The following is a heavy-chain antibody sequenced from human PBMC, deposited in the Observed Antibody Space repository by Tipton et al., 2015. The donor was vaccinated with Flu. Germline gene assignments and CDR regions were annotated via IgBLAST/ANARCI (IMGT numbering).Heavy chain of an antibody. V-gene: IGHV3-21*01. CDR1: GFSFISYN. D-gene: IGHD1-26*01. CDR2: ISSDSGEI. Sequence: SLRLSCAASGFSFISYNMIWVRQAPGKGLEWVSSISSDSGEIYYADSVRGRFIISRDNAKNSLYLQMDSLRAEDTGVYFCARDRERGAYYYDYWGQGTQVTVSS. CDR3: ARDRERGAYYYDY. J-gene: IGHJ4*02.